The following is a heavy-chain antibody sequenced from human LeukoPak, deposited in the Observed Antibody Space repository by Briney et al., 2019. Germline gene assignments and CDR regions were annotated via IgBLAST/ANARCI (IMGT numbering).Heavy chain of an antibody. V-gene: IGHV3-21*01. CDR1: GFPFSGCR. CDR3: AREGITGVNDY. CDR2: ISSSSSYI. J-gene: IGHJ4*02. D-gene: IGHD1-20*01. Sequence: PGGSLGLSCEASGFPFSGCRMNWAPRPQGKGLEGASSISSSSSYIYYADSVKGRFTISRDNAKNSLYLQMNSLRAEDTAVYYCAREGITGVNDYWGQGTLVTVSS.